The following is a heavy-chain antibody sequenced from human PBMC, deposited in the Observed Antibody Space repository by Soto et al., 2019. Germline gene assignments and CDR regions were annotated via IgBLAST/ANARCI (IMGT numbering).Heavy chain of an antibody. CDR3: AKDEYYDFWSGYRGTAEYFQH. V-gene: IGHV3-23*01. J-gene: IGHJ1*01. CDR1: GYTFSSYA. D-gene: IGHD3-3*01. CDR2: IRGSGGST. Sequence: GGSLRLSCAASGYTFSSYAMSWVRQAPGKGLEWVSAIRGSGGSTYYADSVKGRFTISRDNSKNTLYLQMNSLRAEDTAVYYCAKDEYYDFWSGYRGTAEYFQHWGQGTLVTVSS.